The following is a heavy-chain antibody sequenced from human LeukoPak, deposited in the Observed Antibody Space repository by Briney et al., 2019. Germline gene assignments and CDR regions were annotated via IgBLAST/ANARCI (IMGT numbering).Heavy chain of an antibody. V-gene: IGHV3-23*01. CDR2: ITGDGGGT. Sequence: RPGGSLRLSCAASGFTFSSYSMNWVRQAPGKRLEWVSAITGDGGGTNHADSVKGRFTISRDNSKNTLYLQMDSLRAEDTAVYYCAKETSSGNFVTIDCWGQGTLVTVSS. D-gene: IGHD1-26*01. J-gene: IGHJ4*02. CDR3: AKETSSGNFVTIDC. CDR1: GFTFSSYS.